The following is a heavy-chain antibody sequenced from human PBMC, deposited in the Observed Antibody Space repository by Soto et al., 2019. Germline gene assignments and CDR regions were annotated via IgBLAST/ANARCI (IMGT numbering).Heavy chain of an antibody. CDR2: NSWNSDNT. J-gene: IGHJ3*02. Sequence: EVQLVESGGGLVQPGRSLRLSCAASGFTFDDYAMHWVRQAPGKGLEWVSGNSWNSDNTVYADSVQGRFTISRDNANNALYLHQNGQGAEDTALYYRAKDLYSNHGDAFDIWGQGTKVNVSS. D-gene: IGHD4-4*01. CDR1: GFTFDDYA. V-gene: IGHV3-9*01. CDR3: AKDLYSNHGDAFDI.